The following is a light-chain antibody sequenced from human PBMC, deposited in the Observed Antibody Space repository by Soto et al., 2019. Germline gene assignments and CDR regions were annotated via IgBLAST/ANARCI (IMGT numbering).Light chain of an antibody. V-gene: IGKV3-20*01. CDR2: GAS. Sequence: EIVLTQSPGTLSLSPGERATLSCRASQSVGSNYLAWYQQRPGQAPRLLIYGASSRATGIPDRFSGSGSGTDFTLIISRLESEDFSVYYCQQYGGSPTFGGGTKVEIK. CDR1: QSVGSNY. J-gene: IGKJ4*01. CDR3: QQYGGSPT.